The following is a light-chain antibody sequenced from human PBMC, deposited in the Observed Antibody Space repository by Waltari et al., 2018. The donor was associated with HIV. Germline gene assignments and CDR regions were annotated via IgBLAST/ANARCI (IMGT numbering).Light chain of an antibody. V-gene: IGKV3D-15*03. CDR3: HQYHDWYT. J-gene: IGKJ2*01. Sequence: ISMTQSPATLSVSPGESATLSCRASQSISTNLAWFQQKPGQAPRLLIYDASFRATGIPAMFSGRGSGTEFTLTVSFLQSEDFAVYYWHQYHDWYTFGQGTKLEIK. CDR2: DAS. CDR1: QSISTN.